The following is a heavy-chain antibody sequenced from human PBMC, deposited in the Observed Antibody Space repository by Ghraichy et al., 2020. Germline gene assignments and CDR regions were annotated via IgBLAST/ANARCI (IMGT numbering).Heavy chain of an antibody. CDR2: INPSGGST. Sequence: ASVKVSCKASGYTFTSYYMHWVRQAPGQGLEWMGIINPSGGSTSYAQKFQGRVTMTRDTSTSHVYMELSSLRSEDTAVYYCARDGVGDIVVVVAATPSLPGVFDYWGQGTLVTVSS. J-gene: IGHJ4*02. V-gene: IGHV1-46*01. CDR1: GYTFTSYY. CDR3: ARDGVGDIVVVVAATPSLPGVFDY. D-gene: IGHD2-15*01.